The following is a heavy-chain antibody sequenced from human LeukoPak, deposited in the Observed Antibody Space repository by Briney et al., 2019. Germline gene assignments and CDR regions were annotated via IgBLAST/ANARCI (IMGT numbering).Heavy chain of an antibody. Sequence: SETLSLTCTVSGGSISSYYWSWIRQPPGKGLEWIGYIYYSGSTNYNPSLKSRVTISVDTSKNQFSLKLSSVTAADTAVYYCARVPHYSSGWLSKYYYGMDVWGQGTTVTVSS. D-gene: IGHD6-19*01. CDR1: GGSISSYY. CDR3: ARVPHYSSGWLSKYYYGMDV. J-gene: IGHJ6*02. V-gene: IGHV4-59*12. CDR2: IYYSGST.